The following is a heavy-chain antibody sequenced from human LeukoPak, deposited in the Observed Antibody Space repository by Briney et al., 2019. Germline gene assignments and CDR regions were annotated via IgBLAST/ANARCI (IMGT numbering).Heavy chain of an antibody. V-gene: IGHV1-69*13. CDR1: GGTFSSYA. D-gene: IGHD3-10*01. CDR3: ARYPRHGSGSYDY. CDR2: IIPIFGTA. Sequence: ASVKVSCKASGGTFSSYAISWVRQAPGQGLEWMGGIIPIFGTANYAQKFQGRVTITADESTSTAYMELSSLRSEDTAVYYCARYPRHGSGSYDYWGQGTLVTVSS. J-gene: IGHJ4*02.